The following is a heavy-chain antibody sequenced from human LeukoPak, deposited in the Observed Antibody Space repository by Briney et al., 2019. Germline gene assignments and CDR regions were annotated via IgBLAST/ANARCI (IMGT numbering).Heavy chain of an antibody. V-gene: IGHV3-21*01. J-gene: IGHJ6*03. CDR1: AFTFRTYS. CDR3: ARSGQLPYYMDV. D-gene: IGHD2-2*01. Sequence: PGGSLRLSCAASAFTFRTYSVNWVRQAPGKGLEWVSSISSTSNYIYYADSVKGRFTISRDNAKNSLYLQMNSLRAEDTAVYYCARSGQLPYYMDVWGKGTTVTVFS. CDR2: ISSTSNYI.